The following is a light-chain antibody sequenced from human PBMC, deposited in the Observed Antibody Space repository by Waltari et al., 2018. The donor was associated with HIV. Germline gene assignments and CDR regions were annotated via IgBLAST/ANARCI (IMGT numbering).Light chain of an antibody. J-gene: IGLJ2*01. Sequence: SYELTQPPSVSVSPGQTARITCSGDALSKQYAYWYQQKPGQAPMLVIYKDSERTSGIHERVSGSSSGKTVTLTINGVQAEDEADYYCQSPDSSGTYVGFGGGTKLTVL. CDR2: KDS. CDR1: ALSKQY. V-gene: IGLV3-25*03. CDR3: QSPDSSGTYVG.